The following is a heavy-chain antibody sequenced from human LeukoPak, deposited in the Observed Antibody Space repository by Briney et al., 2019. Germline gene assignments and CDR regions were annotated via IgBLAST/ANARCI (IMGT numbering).Heavy chain of an antibody. Sequence: GGSLRLSCAASGFTFSSYAMHWVRQAPGKGLEWVAVMSYDGSNKYYADSVKGRFTISRDNSKNTLYLQMSSLRAEDTAVYYCARVYYYDSSGYLGGMDVWGQGTTVTVSS. CDR2: MSYDGSNK. J-gene: IGHJ6*02. D-gene: IGHD3-22*01. CDR3: ARVYYYDSSGYLGGMDV. CDR1: GFTFSSYA. V-gene: IGHV3-30-3*01.